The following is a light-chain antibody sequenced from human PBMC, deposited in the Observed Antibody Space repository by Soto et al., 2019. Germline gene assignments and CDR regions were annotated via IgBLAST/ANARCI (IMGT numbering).Light chain of an antibody. V-gene: IGKV1-39*01. CDR2: AAS. J-gene: IGKJ5*01. CDR1: QSITGY. Sequence: IQMTQSPSSLSASVVERFTITCRASQSITGYLNWYQQKPGKAPKLLIYAASSLQSGVPSRFSGSGSGTDFTLTISSLQPEDFATYYCQQSYSTPPAFGQGTRLEI. CDR3: QQSYSTPPA.